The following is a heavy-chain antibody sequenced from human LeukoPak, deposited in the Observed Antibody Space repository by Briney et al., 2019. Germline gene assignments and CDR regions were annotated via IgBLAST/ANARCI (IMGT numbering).Heavy chain of an antibody. CDR3: ARERRGYRYGTSFDY. J-gene: IGHJ4*02. CDR2: ISYDGSNK. CDR1: GFTFSSYA. Sequence: GGSLRLSCAASGFTFSSYAMHWVRQAPGKGLEWVAVISYDGSNKYYADSVKGRFTISRDNSKNTLYLQMNSLRAEDTAVYYCARERRGYRYGTSFDYWGQGTLVTVSS. D-gene: IGHD5-18*01. V-gene: IGHV3-30-3*01.